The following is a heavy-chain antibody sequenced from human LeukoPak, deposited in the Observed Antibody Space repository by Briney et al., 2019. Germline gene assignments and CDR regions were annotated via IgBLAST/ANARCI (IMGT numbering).Heavy chain of an antibody. D-gene: IGHD3-10*01. CDR2: INPSGGST. CDR1: AYPLSNYG. Sequence: ASVKVSCKASAYPLSNYGITWVRQAPGQGLEWMGIINPSGGSTSYAQKFQGRVTITRDTSASTAYMGLSSLRSEDTAVYYCASIAGFGEFPHYYYYGMDVWGQGTTVTVSS. J-gene: IGHJ6*02. CDR3: ASIAGFGEFPHYYYYGMDV. V-gene: IGHV1-46*01.